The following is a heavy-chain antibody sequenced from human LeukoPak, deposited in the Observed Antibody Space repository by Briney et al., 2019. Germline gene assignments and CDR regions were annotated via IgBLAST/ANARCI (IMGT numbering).Heavy chain of an antibody. V-gene: IGHV1-8*01. Sequence: ASVKVSCKASGYTFTSYDIHWVRQATGQGLEWMGWMNPNSGNTGYAQKFQGRVTMTRNTSISTAYMELSSLRSEDTAVYYCARGRKVTMIVVVTHNWFDPWGQGTLVTVSS. J-gene: IGHJ5*02. CDR1: GYTFTSYD. D-gene: IGHD3-22*01. CDR2: MNPNSGNT. CDR3: ARGRKVTMIVVVTHNWFDP.